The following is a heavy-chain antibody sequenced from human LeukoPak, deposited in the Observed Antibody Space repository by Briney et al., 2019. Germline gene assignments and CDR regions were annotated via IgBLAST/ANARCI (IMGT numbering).Heavy chain of an antibody. V-gene: IGHV1-46*01. D-gene: IGHD6-6*01. CDR3: ARDAPWKSIAARTWDP. Sequence: GASVKVSCKASGYTFTSYYMHWVRQAPGQGLEWMGIINPSGGSTSYAQKFQGRVTMTRDMSTSTVYMELSSLRSEDTAVYYCARDAPWKSIAARTWDPWGQGTLVTVSS. CDR1: GYTFTSYY. CDR2: INPSGGST. J-gene: IGHJ5*02.